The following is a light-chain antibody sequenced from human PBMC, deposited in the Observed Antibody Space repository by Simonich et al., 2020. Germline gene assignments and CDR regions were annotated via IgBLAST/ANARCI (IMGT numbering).Light chain of an antibody. CDR2: STN. Sequence: QTVVTQEPSFSVSPGGTVTLTCGLSSGSVSTSYYPSWYQQTPGQALRTLIYSTNPRSSGVPDRFSGSILGNKAALTITGAQADDESDYYCVLYMGSGIWVFGGGTKLTVL. V-gene: IGLV8-61*01. CDR1: SGSVSTSYY. CDR3: VLYMGSGIWV. J-gene: IGLJ3*02.